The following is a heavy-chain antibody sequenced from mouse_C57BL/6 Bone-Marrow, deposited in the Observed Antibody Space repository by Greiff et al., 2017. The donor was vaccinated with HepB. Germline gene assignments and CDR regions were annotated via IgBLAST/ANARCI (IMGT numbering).Heavy chain of an antibody. CDR1: GYTFTSYT. J-gene: IGHJ3*01. D-gene: IGHD2-4*01. CDR2: INPSSGYT. V-gene: IGHV1-4*01. Sequence: VQLQQSGAELARPGASVKMSCKASGYTFTSYTMHWVKQRPGQGLEWIGYINPSSGYTKYNQKFKDKATLTADKSSSTAYMQLSSLTSEDSAVYYCARLSTMIAAWFAYWGPGTLVTVSA. CDR3: ARLSTMIAAWFAY.